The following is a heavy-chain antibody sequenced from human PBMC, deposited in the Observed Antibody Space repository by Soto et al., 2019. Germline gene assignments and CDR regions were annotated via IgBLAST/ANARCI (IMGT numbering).Heavy chain of an antibody. J-gene: IGHJ4*02. V-gene: IGHV3-11*01. CDR1: GFTFGDYY. CDR3: ARAAAARHAAWY. CDR2: ISSSGSST. D-gene: IGHD6-6*01. Sequence: QVQLVASGGGLVKPGGSLRLSCAASGFTFGDYYMSWIRQAPGKGLECVSYISSSGSSTYYVDSVRGRFTISRDNAKNSLYLPMDSLGAEDAAVYYCARAAAARHAAWYWGQGSLVTVSS.